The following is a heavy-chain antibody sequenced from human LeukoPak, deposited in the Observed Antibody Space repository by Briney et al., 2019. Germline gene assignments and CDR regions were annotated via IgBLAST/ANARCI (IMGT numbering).Heavy chain of an antibody. D-gene: IGHD3-3*01. Sequence: SETPSLTCTVSGGSISSHYWSWIRQPPGKGLEWIGYIYYSGSTNYNPSLKSRVTISVDTSKNQFSLKLSSVTAADTAVYYCARVDYDFWSGYLNWFDPWGQGTLVTVSS. CDR1: GGSISSHY. CDR3: ARVDYDFWSGYLNWFDP. CDR2: IYYSGST. V-gene: IGHV4-59*11. J-gene: IGHJ5*02.